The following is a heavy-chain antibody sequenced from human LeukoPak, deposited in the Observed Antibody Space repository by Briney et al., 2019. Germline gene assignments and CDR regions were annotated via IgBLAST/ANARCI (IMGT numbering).Heavy chain of an antibody. D-gene: IGHD1-14*01. V-gene: IGHV5-51*01. CDR3: ATSASEPYYFYYGLHV. Sequence: GESLKISCRISEYIFSSYWVVWVRQMPGKGLEWRGVIYFDDSETKYSPSFYGLVTISADKSIDTAYLQWSSLKASDTATYYCATSASEPYYFYYGLHVWGLGTTVSV. CDR1: EYIFSSYW. CDR2: IYFDDSET. J-gene: IGHJ6*02.